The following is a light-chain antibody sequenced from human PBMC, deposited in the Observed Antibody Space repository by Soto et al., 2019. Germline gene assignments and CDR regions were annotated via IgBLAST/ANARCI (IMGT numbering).Light chain of an antibody. Sequence: QSALTQPPSASGSPGQSVTISCTRTSSDVGGYNYVSWYQQHPGKAPKLMIYEVSKRPSGVPDRFSGSKSGNTASLTVSGLQADDEADYYCSSYAGSNNWVFGGGTKVTVL. CDR2: EVS. V-gene: IGLV2-8*01. CDR1: SSDVGGYNY. J-gene: IGLJ3*02. CDR3: SSYAGSNNWV.